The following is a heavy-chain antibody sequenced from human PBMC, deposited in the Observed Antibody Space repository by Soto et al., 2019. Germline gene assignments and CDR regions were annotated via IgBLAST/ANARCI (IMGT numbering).Heavy chain of an antibody. CDR1: GFSFSPAW. Sequence: EVQLVESGGGLVTPGGSLTLSCAASGFSFSPAWMNWVRQAPGKGLEWVGLIKSKGGGGTADYAAPVKGRFIISRDDSKNTIYRQMNSLKPEDTALYYCIGQQDFYYGRAVWGQGTTVTVSS. J-gene: IGHJ6*02. D-gene: IGHD6-13*01. CDR3: IGQQDFYYGRAV. V-gene: IGHV3-15*07. CDR2: IKSKGGGGTA.